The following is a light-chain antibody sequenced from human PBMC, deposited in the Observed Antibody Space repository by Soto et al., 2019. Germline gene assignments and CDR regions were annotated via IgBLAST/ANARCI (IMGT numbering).Light chain of an antibody. V-gene: IGLV2-23*02. J-gene: IGLJ1*01. CDR3: CSYTGSRIYYV. CDR2: EVS. CDR1: NSDVGNYNL. Sequence: QSALTQPASVSGSPGQPITISCTGTNSDVGNYNLVSWYQQHPGKAPKLMIYEVSKRPSGVSDRFSGSKSGNTASLTISGLQAEDEADYYCCSYTGSRIYYVFGTGTKVTVL.